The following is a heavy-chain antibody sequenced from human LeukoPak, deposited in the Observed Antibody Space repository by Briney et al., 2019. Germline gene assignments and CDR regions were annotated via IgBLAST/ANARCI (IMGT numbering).Heavy chain of an antibody. Sequence: GGSLRLSCAASGFTFRDYWMTWVRQAPGRGLEWVANIKRDGSEKYYVDSVRGRFIISRDNAKNSLYLQMNGLRVEDTAVYYCARDQYELRSYYYGMDAWGKGTTVSVSS. V-gene: IGHV3-7*03. CDR2: IKRDGSEK. CDR1: GFTFRDYW. J-gene: IGHJ6*04. D-gene: IGHD2-2*01. CDR3: ARDQYELRSYYYGMDA.